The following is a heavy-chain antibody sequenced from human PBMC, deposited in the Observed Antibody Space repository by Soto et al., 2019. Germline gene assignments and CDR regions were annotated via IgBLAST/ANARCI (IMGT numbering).Heavy chain of an antibody. J-gene: IGHJ4*02. CDR2: ISGSGGST. CDR1: GFTFSSYA. CDR3: AKAIWFGESATDY. V-gene: IGHV3-23*01. D-gene: IGHD3-10*01. Sequence: EVQLLESGGGLVQPGGSLSLSCAASGFTFSSYAMSWVRQAPGKGLEWVSAISGSGGSTYYADSVKGRFTISRDNSKNTLYLQMNSLRAEDTAVYYCAKAIWFGESATDYWGQGTLVTVSS.